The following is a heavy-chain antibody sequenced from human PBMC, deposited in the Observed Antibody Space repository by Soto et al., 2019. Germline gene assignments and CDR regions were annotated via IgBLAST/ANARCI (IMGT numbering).Heavy chain of an antibody. D-gene: IGHD1-26*01. CDR3: APRKYGSFNIGAFDI. V-gene: IGHV3-48*03. CDR1: GFSFSTYE. J-gene: IGHJ3*02. CDR2: ISKNGIDI. Sequence: EVQLVESGGGLVQPGGSLRLSCAASGFSFSTYEMNWVRQAPGKGLEWVSYISKNGIDIYYVDSVKGRFTISRDNANNSLFLQMDSLIPEDTAVYYCAPRKYGSFNIGAFDIWCQGTMVTVSS.